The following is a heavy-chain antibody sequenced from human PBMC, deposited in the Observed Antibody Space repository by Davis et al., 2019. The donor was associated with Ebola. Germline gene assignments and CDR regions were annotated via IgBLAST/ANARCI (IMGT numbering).Heavy chain of an antibody. J-gene: IGHJ4*02. CDR1: GFTFSSFW. CDR2: IKQDGSEK. D-gene: IGHD3-22*01. V-gene: IGHV3-7*01. CDR3: ARYYYYDSSGYSGSFDY. Sequence: PGGSLRLSCAASGFTFSSFWMSWVRQAPGKGLEWVANIKQDGSEKYYVDSVKGRFTISRDIAKNSLYLQMNSLRAEDTAVYYCARYYYYDSSGYSGSFDYWGQGTLVTVSS.